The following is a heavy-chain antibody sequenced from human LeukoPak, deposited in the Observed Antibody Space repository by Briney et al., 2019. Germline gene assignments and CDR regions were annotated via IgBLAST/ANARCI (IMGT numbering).Heavy chain of an antibody. Sequence: SETLSLTCTVSGGSLSSYYWGWIRQPAGKGLEWIGRIYTSGSTNYNPSLKSRVTMSVDTSKNQFSLRLSSVTAADTAVYYCARDSVEMATITLGDYWGQGTLVTVSS. J-gene: IGHJ4*02. V-gene: IGHV4-4*07. CDR1: GGSLSSYY. CDR2: IYTSGST. D-gene: IGHD5-24*01. CDR3: ARDSVEMATITLGDY.